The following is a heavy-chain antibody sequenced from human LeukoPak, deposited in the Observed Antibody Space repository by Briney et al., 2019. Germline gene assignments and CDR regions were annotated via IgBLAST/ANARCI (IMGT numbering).Heavy chain of an antibody. CDR2: IYYSGST. V-gene: IGHV4-39*07. CDR3: ARDRYPQVAAPGYFDL. Sequence: PSETLSLTRTVSGGSISSSSYYWGWIRQPPGKGLEWIGSIYYSGSTYYNPSLKSRVTISVDTSKNQFSLKLSSVTAADTAVYYCARDRYPQVAAPGYFDLWGRGTLVTVSS. J-gene: IGHJ2*01. CDR1: GGSISSSSYY. D-gene: IGHD6-13*01.